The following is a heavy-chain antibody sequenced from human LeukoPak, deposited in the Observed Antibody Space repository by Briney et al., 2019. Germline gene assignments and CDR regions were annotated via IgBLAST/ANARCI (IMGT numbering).Heavy chain of an antibody. D-gene: IGHD3-10*01. CDR1: GYTFTCYY. CDR3: ARVPMVRGVIYFDY. Sequence: ASVKVSCKASGYTFTCYYMHWVRQAPGQGLEGRGWINPNSGGTNYAQKFQGRVTMTRDTSISTAYMELSRLRSDDTAVYYCARVPMVRGVIYFDYWGQGTLVTVSS. J-gene: IGHJ4*02. V-gene: IGHV1-2*02. CDR2: INPNSGGT.